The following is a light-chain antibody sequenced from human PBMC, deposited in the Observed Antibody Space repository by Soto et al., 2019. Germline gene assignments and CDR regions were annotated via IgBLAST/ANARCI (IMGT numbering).Light chain of an antibody. Sequence: DIQMTQSPSSLSASVGDRVTITCQASQDITNYLNWYQQKPGRAPRLLLYDASSLKSGVPSRFSGSGSGTEFTLTISSLQPDDFATYYCQHYNSYSEAFGQGTKVDIK. J-gene: IGKJ1*01. V-gene: IGKV1-16*01. CDR1: QDITNY. CDR3: QHYNSYSEA. CDR2: DAS.